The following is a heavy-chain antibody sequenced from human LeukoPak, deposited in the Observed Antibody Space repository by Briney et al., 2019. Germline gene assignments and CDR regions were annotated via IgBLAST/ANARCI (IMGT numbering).Heavy chain of an antibody. Sequence: ASVTVSCKASGYTFTGYYMHWGRQAPGQGLEWMGWINPNSGGTNYAQKFQGRVTMTRDTSISTAYMELSRLRSDDTAVYYCARLAYLGDRRNWFDPWGQGTLVTVSS. CDR3: ARLAYLGDRRNWFDP. CDR2: INPNSGGT. CDR1: GYTFTGYY. V-gene: IGHV1-2*02. J-gene: IGHJ5*02. D-gene: IGHD3-16*01.